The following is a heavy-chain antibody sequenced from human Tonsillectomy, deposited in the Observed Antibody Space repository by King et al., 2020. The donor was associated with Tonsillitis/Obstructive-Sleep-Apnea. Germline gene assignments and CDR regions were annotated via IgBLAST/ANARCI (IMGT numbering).Heavy chain of an antibody. Sequence: VQLQQWGAGLLKPSETLSLTCAVYGGAFSGYYWSWIRQPLGKWLEWVGEINLSGSTNYKPSRKRRFTIAEETCKNQFSLKLSTVTAAGTAGYYWARVSEYCSSTSSYTGKAYYFVYWGQGTLVTVSS. D-gene: IGHD2-2*02. J-gene: IGHJ4*02. CDR3: ARVSEYCSSTSSYTGKAYYFVY. V-gene: IGHV4-34*01. CDR2: INLSGST. CDR1: GGAFSGYY.